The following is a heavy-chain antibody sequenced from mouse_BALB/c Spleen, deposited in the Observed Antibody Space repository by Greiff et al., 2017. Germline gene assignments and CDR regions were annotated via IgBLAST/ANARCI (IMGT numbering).Heavy chain of an antibody. CDR3: ARTTARDAMDY. V-gene: IGHV5-12-2*01. J-gene: IGHJ4*01. D-gene: IGHD1-2*01. CDR1: GFTFSSYT. Sequence: EVQLVESGGGLVQPGGSLKLSCAASGFTFSSYTMSWVRQTPEKRLEWVAYISNGGGSTYYPDTVKGRFTISRDNAKNTLYLQMSSLKSEDTAMYYCARTTARDAMDYWGQGTSVTVSS. CDR2: ISNGGGST.